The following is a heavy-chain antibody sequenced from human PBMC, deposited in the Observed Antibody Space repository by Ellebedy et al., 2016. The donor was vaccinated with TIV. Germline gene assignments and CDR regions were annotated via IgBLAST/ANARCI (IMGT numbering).Heavy chain of an antibody. J-gene: IGHJ4*02. Sequence: ASVKVSCKASGYTFTGYYMYWVRQAPGQGLEWMGWINPNSGGTNYAQKFQGWVTMTRDTSISTAYMELSRLRSDDTAVYYCARVPSWNYPYYFDYWGQGTLVTVSS. CDR2: INPNSGGT. CDR1: GYTFTGYY. V-gene: IGHV1-2*04. D-gene: IGHD1-7*01. CDR3: ARVPSWNYPYYFDY.